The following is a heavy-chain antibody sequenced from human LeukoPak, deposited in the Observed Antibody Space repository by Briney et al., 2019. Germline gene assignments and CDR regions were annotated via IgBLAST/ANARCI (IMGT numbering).Heavy chain of an antibody. J-gene: IGHJ3*02. CDR3: AREPPQYYYGSGSSRPDAFDI. Sequence: SETLSLTCTVSGGSISSYYWSWIRQPPGKGLEWIAYIYYSGSTNYNPSLKSRVTISVDTSKNQFSLKLSSVTAADTAVYYCAREPPQYYYGSGSSRPDAFDIWGQGTMVTVSS. V-gene: IGHV4-59*01. CDR2: IYYSGST. D-gene: IGHD3-10*01. CDR1: GGSISSYY.